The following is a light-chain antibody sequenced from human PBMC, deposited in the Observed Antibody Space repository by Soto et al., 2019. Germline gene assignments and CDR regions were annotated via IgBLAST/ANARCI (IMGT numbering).Light chain of an antibody. Sequence: QLVVTQSPSASASLGASVKLTCTLSSGYSTYAIAWHQQQSEKGPRFLMKINYDGTHSKGDGFFDRFSGSSSGAERHLTISSLQSDDEADYYCQSLGTGIQVFGGGTKLTVL. J-gene: IGLJ3*02. CDR1: SGYSTYA. CDR3: QSLGTGIQV. V-gene: IGLV4-69*01. CDR2: INYDGTH.